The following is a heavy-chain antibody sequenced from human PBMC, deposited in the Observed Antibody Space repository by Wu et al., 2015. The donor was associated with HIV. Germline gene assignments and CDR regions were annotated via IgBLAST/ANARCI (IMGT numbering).Heavy chain of an antibody. J-gene: IGHJ6*02. D-gene: IGHD2-15*01. V-gene: IGHV1-2*02. CDR1: GYSFSDYY. Sequence: QVQLEQSGAEVKKPGASVKVSCKASGYSFSDYYMHWVRQAPGQGLEWMGWINPKSGGTNYPQKFQGRVTMSRDTSISTAYVEVSRLRSDDTAVYYCARHRVEVAASGLEDYYYYGMDVWGQGTTVTVSS. CDR3: ARHRVEVAASGLEDYYYYGMDV. CDR2: INPKSGGT.